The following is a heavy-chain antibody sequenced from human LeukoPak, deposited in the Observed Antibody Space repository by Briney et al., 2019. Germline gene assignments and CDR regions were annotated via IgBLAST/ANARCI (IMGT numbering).Heavy chain of an antibody. J-gene: IGHJ4*02. CDR2: SRSIDSTI. D-gene: IGHD6-19*01. Sequence: GGTLRLSCAASGFTLSIYEMNWVRDAPGKGLEWVLDSRSIDSTIYYADSVKGRFTISRDNGKNALYLQMNSLRADDTAVYYCARGIAVAGAYYFDYWGRGTLVTVSS. CDR1: GFTLSIYE. CDR3: ARGIAVAGAYYFDY. V-gene: IGHV3-48*03.